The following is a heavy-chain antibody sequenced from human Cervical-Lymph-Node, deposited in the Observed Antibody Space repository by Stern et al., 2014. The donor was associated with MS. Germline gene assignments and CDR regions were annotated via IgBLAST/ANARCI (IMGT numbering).Heavy chain of an antibody. Sequence: QVQLQESGPGLVKPSQTLSLTCTVSGGSISSGSYYWSWIRQPAGKGLEWIGRVFTSGRPNYNPSLKSRVTISVDTSKNQFSLKLNSVTAADTAVYYCATARVGFAYFDYWGQGALVSVSS. CDR2: VFTSGRP. CDR1: GGSISSGSYY. CDR3: ATARVGFAYFDY. D-gene: IGHD3-10*01. J-gene: IGHJ4*02. V-gene: IGHV4-61*02.